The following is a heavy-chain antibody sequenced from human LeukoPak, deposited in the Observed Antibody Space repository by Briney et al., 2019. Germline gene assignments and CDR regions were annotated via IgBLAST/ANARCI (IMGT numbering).Heavy chain of an antibody. J-gene: IGHJ4*02. V-gene: IGHV3-74*01. CDR1: GFTFSSYS. D-gene: IGHD3-22*01. Sequence: PGGSLRLSCAASGFTFSSYSMNWVRQAPGKGLVWASRINSDGSSTSYADSVKGRFTISRDNAKNTLYLQMNSLRAEDTAVYYCARGAITMTYGYFDYWGQGTLVTVSS. CDR3: ARGAITMTYGYFDY. CDR2: INSDGSST.